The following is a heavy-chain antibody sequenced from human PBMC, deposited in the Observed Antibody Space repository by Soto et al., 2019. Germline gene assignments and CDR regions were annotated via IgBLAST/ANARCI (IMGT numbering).Heavy chain of an antibody. Sequence: GASVKVSCKASGYTFTGYYVHWVRQAPGQGLEWMGWINPNSGGTNYAQKFQGWVTMTRDTSISTAYMELSRLRSDDTAVYYCARWGYCSSTSCSKPKPEGMDVWGQGTTVTVSS. V-gene: IGHV1-2*04. CDR2: INPNSGGT. CDR3: ARWGYCSSTSCSKPKPEGMDV. D-gene: IGHD2-2*01. CDR1: GYTFTGYY. J-gene: IGHJ6*02.